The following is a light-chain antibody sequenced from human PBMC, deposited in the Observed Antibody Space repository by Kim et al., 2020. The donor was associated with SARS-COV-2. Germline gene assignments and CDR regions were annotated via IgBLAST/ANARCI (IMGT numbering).Light chain of an antibody. CDR2: GAS. Sequence: VSPGERATLSSRASQSVGSNLAWYQQKPGQTPRLLIYGASTRATGIPARFSGSGSGREFTLTISSLQSEDFAVYYCQQYDNWPITFGQGTRLEIK. V-gene: IGKV3-15*01. J-gene: IGKJ5*01. CDR1: QSVGSN. CDR3: QQYDNWPIT.